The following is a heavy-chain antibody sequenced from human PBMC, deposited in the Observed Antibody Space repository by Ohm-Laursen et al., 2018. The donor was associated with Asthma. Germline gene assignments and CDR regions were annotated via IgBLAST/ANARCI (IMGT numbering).Heavy chain of an antibody. J-gene: IGHJ4*02. Sequence: SVKVSCKASGYTFARYGISWMRQAPGQGLEWVGWISAYNGNTHYAPKFKDRVSISTETSTTTAYMDLRSLRSDDTAVYFCARDKTVRVEKGYWGQGTLVTVSS. V-gene: IGHV1-18*01. CDR1: GYTFARYG. CDR2: ISAYNGNT. D-gene: IGHD1-1*01. CDR3: ARDKTVRVEKGY.